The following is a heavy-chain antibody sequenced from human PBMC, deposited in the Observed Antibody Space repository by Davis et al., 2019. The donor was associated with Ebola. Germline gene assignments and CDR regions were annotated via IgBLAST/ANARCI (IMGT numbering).Heavy chain of an antibody. CDR2: IKSKTDGGTT. CDR1: GFTFSNAW. V-gene: IGHV3-15*01. J-gene: IGHJ6*02. CDR3: ARDLEYVDPAMIIYFYYGMDV. D-gene: IGHD5-18*01. Sequence: GESLKISCAASGFTFSNAWMSWVRQAPGKGLEWVGRIKSKTDGGTTDYATPVKGRFTISRDDSKNTLYLQMNSLRAEDTAVYYCARDLEYVDPAMIIYFYYGMDVWGLGTTVTVSS.